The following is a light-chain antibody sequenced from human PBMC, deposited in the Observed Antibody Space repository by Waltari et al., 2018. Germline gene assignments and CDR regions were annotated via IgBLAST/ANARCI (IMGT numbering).Light chain of an antibody. CDR3: CSYAGSSTFV. CDR1: SSAGGSYNL. Sequence: QSALTQPASVSGSPGQSITISCTGTSSAGGSYNLVSWYQQHPGKAPKLMIYEVSKRPSGVSNRFSGSKSGNTASLTISGLQAEDEADYYCCSYAGSSTFVFGGGTKLTVL. J-gene: IGLJ2*01. V-gene: IGLV2-23*02. CDR2: EVS.